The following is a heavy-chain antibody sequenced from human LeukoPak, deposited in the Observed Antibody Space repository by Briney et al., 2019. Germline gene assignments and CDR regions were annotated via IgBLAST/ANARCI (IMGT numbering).Heavy chain of an antibody. J-gene: IGHJ6*03. Sequence: SETLSLTCTVSGGSISSYYWSSIRQPPGKGLEWIGYIYYSGSTNYNPSLKSRVTISVDTSKNQFSLKLSSVTAADTAVYYCARHVLMTTVTQPYYYYSMDVWGKGTTVTVSS. D-gene: IGHD4-17*01. V-gene: IGHV4-59*08. CDR2: IYYSGST. CDR1: GGSISSYY. CDR3: ARHVLMTTVTQPYYYYSMDV.